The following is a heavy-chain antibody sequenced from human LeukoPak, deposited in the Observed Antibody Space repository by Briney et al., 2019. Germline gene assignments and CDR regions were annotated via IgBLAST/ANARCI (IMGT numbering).Heavy chain of an antibody. CDR1: GGTFSSYT. CDR3: THYSNYRYYFDY. V-gene: IGHV1-69*02. Sequence: SVKVSCKASGGTFSSYTISWVRQAPGQGLEWMGRIIPILGITNYAQKFQGRVTITADKSTSTAYMELSSLRSEDTAVYYCTHYSNYRYYFDYWGQGTLVTVSS. D-gene: IGHD4-11*01. J-gene: IGHJ4*02. CDR2: IIPILGIT.